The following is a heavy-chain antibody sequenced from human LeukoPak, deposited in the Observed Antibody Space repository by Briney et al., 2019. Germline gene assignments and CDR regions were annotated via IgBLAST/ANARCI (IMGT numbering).Heavy chain of an antibody. Sequence: GGSLRLSCAASGFTVSSNYMSWVRQAPGKGLEWVSVIYSGGSTYYADSVKGRFTISRDNSKNTLYLQMNSLRAEDTAVYYCARGPAVTRPYYFDYWGQGTLVTVSS. J-gene: IGHJ4*02. D-gene: IGHD6-19*01. CDR3: ARGPAVTRPYYFDY. CDR1: GFTVSSNY. V-gene: IGHV3-53*01. CDR2: IYSGGST.